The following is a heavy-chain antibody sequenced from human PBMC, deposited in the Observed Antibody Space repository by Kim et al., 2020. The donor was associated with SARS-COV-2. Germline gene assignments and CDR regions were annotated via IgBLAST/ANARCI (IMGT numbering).Heavy chain of an antibody. Sequence: GGSLRLSCAASGFTFDDYGMSWVRQAPGKGLEWVSGINWNGGSTGYADSVKGRFTISRDNAKNSLYLQMNSLRAEDTALYYCARGEGDTAMNHNWFDPWGQGTLVTVSS. D-gene: IGHD5-18*01. J-gene: IGHJ5*02. V-gene: IGHV3-20*04. CDR1: GFTFDDYG. CDR3: ARGEGDTAMNHNWFDP. CDR2: INWNGGST.